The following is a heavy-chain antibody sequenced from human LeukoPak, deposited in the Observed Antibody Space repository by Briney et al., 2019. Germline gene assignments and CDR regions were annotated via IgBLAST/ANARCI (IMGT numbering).Heavy chain of an antibody. CDR1: GGTFSSYA. Sequence: SVKVSCKASGGTFSSYAISWVRQAPGQGLEWMGGIIPIFGTANYVQKFQGRVTITTDESTSTAYMELSSLRSEDTAVYYCAREGGVVPAAVYFDYWGQGTLVTVSS. J-gene: IGHJ4*02. D-gene: IGHD2-2*01. V-gene: IGHV1-69*05. CDR2: IIPIFGTA. CDR3: AREGGVVPAAVYFDY.